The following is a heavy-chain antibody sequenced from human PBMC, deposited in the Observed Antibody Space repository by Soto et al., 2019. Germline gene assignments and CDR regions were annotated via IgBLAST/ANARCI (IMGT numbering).Heavy chain of an antibody. CDR2: IIPIFGTT. CDR3: ARDSGYLPPRTASSLAPDYFTMDV. V-gene: IGHV1-69*06. Sequence: SVKVACKASGGTFSNYPLSWVRQAPGQGLEWMGGIIPIFGTTNYAQKIQGRVTISADTSTSTVSMELSSLRSDDTAVYYCARDSGYLPPRTASSLAPDYFTMDVWGEGTAV. D-gene: IGHD1-26*01. J-gene: IGHJ6*03. CDR1: GGTFSNYP.